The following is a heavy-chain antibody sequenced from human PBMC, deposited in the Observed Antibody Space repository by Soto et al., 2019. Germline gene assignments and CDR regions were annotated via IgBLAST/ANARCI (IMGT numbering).Heavy chain of an antibody. V-gene: IGHV4-61*01. J-gene: IGHJ4*02. CDR3: ARGNNFGPHS. CDR2: MYSSGST. Sequence: SESLSLTCTLSSGSVSSCTYYWDWIRQPPGKGLEWIGYMYSSGSTNYKPSLQSRVTISVETSKYKFSLKLTSVNAADKDVYYCARGNNFGPHSWGQGTLVTVSS. D-gene: IGHD3-3*01. CDR1: SGSVSSCTYY.